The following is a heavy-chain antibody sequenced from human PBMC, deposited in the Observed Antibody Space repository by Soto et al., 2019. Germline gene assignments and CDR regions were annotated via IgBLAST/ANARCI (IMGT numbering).Heavy chain of an antibody. D-gene: IGHD4-17*01. Sequence: SETLSLTCTVSGGSIISTTYYWAWIRQPPGEGLEWIGTIFYAGSTYYNPSLTSRLTISVDTSKNQFSLKLSSVTATDTAVYYCATRGLNGDPFDYWGQGTLVTVSS. CDR3: ATRGLNGDPFDY. V-gene: IGHV4-39*01. J-gene: IGHJ4*02. CDR2: IFYAGST. CDR1: GGSIISTTYY.